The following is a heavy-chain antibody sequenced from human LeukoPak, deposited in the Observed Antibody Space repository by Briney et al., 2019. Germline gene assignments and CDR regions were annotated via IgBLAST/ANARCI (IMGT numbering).Heavy chain of an antibody. Sequence: GGSLRLSCAASGFTFSSYGMHWVRQAPGKGLEWVAVISYDGSNKYYADSVKGRFTISRDNSKNTLYLQMNSLRAEDTAVYYCAKDGGDSSSWYRYYFDYWGQGTLVTVSS. CDR2: ISYDGSNK. V-gene: IGHV3-30*18. J-gene: IGHJ4*02. CDR1: GFTFSSYG. CDR3: AKDGGDSSSWYRYYFDY. D-gene: IGHD6-13*01.